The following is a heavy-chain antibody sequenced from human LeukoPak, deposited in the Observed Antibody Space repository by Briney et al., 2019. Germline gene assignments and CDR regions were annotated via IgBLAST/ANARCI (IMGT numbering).Heavy chain of an antibody. V-gene: IGHV3-21*01. CDR3: ARVFSSYKAAAGRFLDY. D-gene: IGHD6-13*01. CDR1: GFTFSSFG. Sequence: GGSLRLSCAASGFTFSSFGMSWVRQAPGKGLEWVSSISSSSSYIYYADSVKGRFTISRDNAKNSLYLQMNSLRAEDTAVYYCARVFSSYKAAAGRFLDYWGQGTLVTVSS. J-gene: IGHJ4*02. CDR2: ISSSSSYI.